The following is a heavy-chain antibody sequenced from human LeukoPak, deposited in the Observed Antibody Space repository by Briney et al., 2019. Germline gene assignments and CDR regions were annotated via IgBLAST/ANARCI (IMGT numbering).Heavy chain of an antibody. CDR3: ARDFI. Sequence: GGSLRLSCVGSGFTFSSHWMSWVRQAPGKGLEWVANIKQDGSEVDYVDFVKGRFTISRDNAKNSLFLQMNSLRAEDTAVYYCARDFIWGQGTLVTVSS. CDR1: GFTFSSHW. D-gene: IGHD3-10*01. V-gene: IGHV3-7*05. J-gene: IGHJ4*02. CDR2: IKQDGSEV.